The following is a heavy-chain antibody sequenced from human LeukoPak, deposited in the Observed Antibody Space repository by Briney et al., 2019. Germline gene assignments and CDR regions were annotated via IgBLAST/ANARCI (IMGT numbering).Heavy chain of an antibody. J-gene: IGHJ4*02. Sequence: SETLSLTCTVSGGSISSYYWSWIRQPAGKGLEWIGRIYTSGSTNYNPSLKSRVTMSVDTSKNQFSLKLSSVTAADTAVYYCARDARGPTRESLDYWGQGTLVTVSS. CDR1: GGSISSYY. V-gene: IGHV4-4*07. CDR2: IYTSGST. D-gene: IGHD3-10*01. CDR3: ARDARGPTRESLDY.